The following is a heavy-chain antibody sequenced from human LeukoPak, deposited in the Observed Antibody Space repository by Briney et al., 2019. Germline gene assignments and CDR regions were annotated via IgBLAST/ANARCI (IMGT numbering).Heavy chain of an antibody. CDR1: GFAFSSYG. V-gene: IGHV3-30*18. CDR3: AKDSLGSTSWYLLFDGMDV. CDR2: ISYDGSNK. D-gene: IGHD6-13*01. J-gene: IGHJ6*02. Sequence: GRSLRLSCAASGFAFSSYGMHWVRQAPGKGLEWVAVISYDGSNKYYADSVKGRFTISRDNSKNTLYLQMNSLRAEDTAVYYCAKDSLGSTSWYLLFDGMDVWDQGTTVTVSS.